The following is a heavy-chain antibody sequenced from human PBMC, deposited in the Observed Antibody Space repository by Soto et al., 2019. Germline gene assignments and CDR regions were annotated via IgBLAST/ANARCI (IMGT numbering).Heavy chain of an antibody. CDR3: TIAGVTDWYFDL. CDR1: GFTFSGSA. V-gene: IGHV3-73*01. Sequence: GGSLRLSCAASGFTFSGSAMHWVRQASGKGLEWVGRIRSKANSYATAYAASVKGRFTISRDDSKNTAYLQMNSLKTEDTAVYYCTIAGVTDWYFDLWGRGTLVTVSS. CDR2: IRSKANSYAT. J-gene: IGHJ2*01. D-gene: IGHD2-21*02.